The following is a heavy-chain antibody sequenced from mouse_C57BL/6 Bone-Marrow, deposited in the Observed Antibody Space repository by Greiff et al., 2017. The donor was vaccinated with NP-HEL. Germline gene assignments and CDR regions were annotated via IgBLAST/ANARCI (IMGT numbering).Heavy chain of an antibody. Sequence: QVQLQQPGAELVRPGTSVKLSCKASGYTFTSYWMHWVKQRPGQGLEWIGVIDPSDSYTNYNQKFKGKATLTVDTSSSTAYMQLSSLTSEDSAVYYCARNYPITGAMDYWGQGTSVTVSS. V-gene: IGHV1-59*01. D-gene: IGHD1-1*01. CDR1: GYTFTSYW. CDR3: ARNYPITGAMDY. CDR2: IDPSDSYT. J-gene: IGHJ4*01.